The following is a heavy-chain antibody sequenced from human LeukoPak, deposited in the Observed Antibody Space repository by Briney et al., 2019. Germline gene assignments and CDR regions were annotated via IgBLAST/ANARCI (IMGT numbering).Heavy chain of an antibody. CDR1: GYTFTSYY. D-gene: IGHD6-6*01. CDR2: INPSGGST. Sequence: HGASVKVSCTASGYTFTSYYMHWVRQAPGQGLEWMGIINPSGGSTSYAQKFQGRVTITADESTSTAYMELSSLRSEDTAVYYCARGEYSSSSWGLHYYYYGMDVWGQGTTVTVSS. J-gene: IGHJ6*02. V-gene: IGHV1-46*01. CDR3: ARGEYSSSSWGLHYYYYGMDV.